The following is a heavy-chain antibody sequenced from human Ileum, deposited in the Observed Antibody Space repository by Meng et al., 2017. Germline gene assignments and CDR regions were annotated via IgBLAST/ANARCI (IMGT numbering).Heavy chain of an antibody. D-gene: IGHD4-17*01. V-gene: IGHV3-23*01. Sequence: GESLKISCAASGFTFGSYWMTWVRQAPGQGLEWVSSLTTTTAYYAETVKGRFTISRDNSRKTLYLQMNSLRAEDTAIYYCAKDRKPDGLWPIDYWGQGTVVTVSS. CDR1: GFTFGSYW. J-gene: IGHJ4*02. CDR2: LTTTTA. CDR3: AKDRKPDGLWPIDY.